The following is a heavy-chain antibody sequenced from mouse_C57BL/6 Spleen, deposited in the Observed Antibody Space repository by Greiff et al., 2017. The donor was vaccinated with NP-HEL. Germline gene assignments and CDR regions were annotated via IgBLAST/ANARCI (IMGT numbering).Heavy chain of an antibody. V-gene: IGHV7-3*01. D-gene: IGHD2-1*01. Sequence: EVQLVESGGGLVQPGGSLSLSCAASGFTFTDYYMSWVRQPPGKALEWLGFIRNKANGYTTEYSASVKGRFTISRDNSQSILYLQMNALRAEDSATYYCARYIYYGNYYLDYWGQGTTLTVSS. CDR3: ARYIYYGNYYLDY. CDR2: IRNKANGYTT. CDR1: GFTFTDYY. J-gene: IGHJ2*01.